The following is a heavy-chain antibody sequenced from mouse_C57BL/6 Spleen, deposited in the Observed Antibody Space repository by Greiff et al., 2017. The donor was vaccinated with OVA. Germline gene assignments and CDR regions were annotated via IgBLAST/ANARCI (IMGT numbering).Heavy chain of an antibody. V-gene: IGHV14-2*01. D-gene: IGHD1-1*01. CDR2: IDPEDGDT. J-gene: IGHJ2*01. Sequence: VQLKESGAELVKPGASVKLSCTASGFNIKDYYMHWVKQRTEQGLEWIGRIDPEDGDTKYAPTFQGPATITADTSSNTAYLQLSSLTSEDTAGDYCARGGSSYFFDYWGKGTTLTVSS. CDR3: ARGGSSYFFDY. CDR1: GFNIKDYY.